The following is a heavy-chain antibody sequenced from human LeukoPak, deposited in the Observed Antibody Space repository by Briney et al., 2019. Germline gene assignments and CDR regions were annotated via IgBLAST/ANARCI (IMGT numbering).Heavy chain of an antibody. CDR3: AKSSRRYCSGGSCYFDY. V-gene: IGHV3-33*06. CDR2: IWYDGSNK. Sequence: GGSLRLSCAASGFTFSSYGMHWVRQAPGKGLEWVAVIWYDGSNKYYADSVKGRFTISRDNSKNTLYLQMNSLRAEDTAVYYCAKSSRRYCSGGSCYFDYWGQGTQVTVSS. CDR1: GFTFSSYG. J-gene: IGHJ4*02. D-gene: IGHD2-15*01.